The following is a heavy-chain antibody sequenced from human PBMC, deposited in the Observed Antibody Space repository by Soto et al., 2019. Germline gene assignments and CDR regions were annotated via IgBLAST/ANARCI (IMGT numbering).Heavy chain of an antibody. Sequence: ASVKVSCKASGYTFTSYAMHWVRQAPGQRLEWMGWSNAGNGNTKYSQEFQGRVTITRDTSASTAYMELSSLRSEDMAVYYCARGSPGGSYYYGMDVWRQGTTVTVSS. CDR3: ARGSPGGSYYYGMDV. J-gene: IGHJ6*02. V-gene: IGHV1-3*02. CDR2: SNAGNGNT. CDR1: GYTFTSYA. D-gene: IGHD3-16*01.